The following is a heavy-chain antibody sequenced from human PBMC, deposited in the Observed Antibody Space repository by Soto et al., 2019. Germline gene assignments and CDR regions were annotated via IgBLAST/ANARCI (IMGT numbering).Heavy chain of an antibody. V-gene: IGHV1-46*03. J-gene: IGHJ3*02. Sequence: ASVKVSCNASGYTFTTYSIHLVRQAPGQGLEWMGIINPSGGSTSYAQKFQGRVTMTRDTSTSTVYMELSSLRSEDTAVYYCARAYIVAPILAFDIWGQGTMVTVSS. D-gene: IGHD5-12*01. CDR1: GYTFTTYS. CDR3: ARAYIVAPILAFDI. CDR2: INPSGGST.